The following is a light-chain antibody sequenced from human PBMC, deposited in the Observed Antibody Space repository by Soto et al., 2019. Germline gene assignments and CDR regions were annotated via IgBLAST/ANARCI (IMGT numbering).Light chain of an antibody. J-gene: IGKJ4*01. Sequence: DIQMTQSPSTLSASVGDRVTITCRASQNIITWLAWYQQKPGKAPRLLIYKASNLENGVPLRFSGSGSGTEYTRPISSLQPDDFATYYFQQYNGPLIFGGGTKVDIK. CDR1: QNIITW. CDR2: KAS. V-gene: IGKV1-5*03. CDR3: QQYNGPLI.